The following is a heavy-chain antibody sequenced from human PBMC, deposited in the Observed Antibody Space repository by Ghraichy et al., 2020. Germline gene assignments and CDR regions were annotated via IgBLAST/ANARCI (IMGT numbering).Heavy chain of an antibody. V-gene: IGHV3-21*01. CDR2: IYSTGKYI. J-gene: IGHJ4*02. D-gene: IGHD2-2*01. Sequence: GESLNISCVASGFSFSVFDMNWVRQAPGRGLEWVSSIYSTGKYIYYADSVMGRFTISRDDSENSLYLQMDSLRAEDTAVYYCARRAPYFGSTSCYDYWGQGTLVTVSS. CDR1: GFSFSVFD. CDR3: ARRAPYFGSTSCYDY.